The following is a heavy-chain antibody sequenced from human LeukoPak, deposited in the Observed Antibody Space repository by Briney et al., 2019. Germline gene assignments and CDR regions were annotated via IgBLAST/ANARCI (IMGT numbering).Heavy chain of an antibody. CDR3: ASGESCFDY. J-gene: IGHJ4*02. D-gene: IGHD3-16*01. CDR1: GFTFSSYE. CDR2: ISSSGSTI. Sequence: GGSLRLSCAASGFTFSSYEMNWVRQAPGKGLEWVSYISSSGSTIYYADSEKGRFTISRDNAKNSLYLQMNSLRAEDTAVYYCASGESCFDYWGQGTLVTVSS. V-gene: IGHV3-48*03.